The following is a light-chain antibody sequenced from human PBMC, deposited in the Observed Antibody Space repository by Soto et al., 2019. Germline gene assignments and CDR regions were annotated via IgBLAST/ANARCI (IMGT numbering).Light chain of an antibody. Sequence: QSALTQPASVSGSPGQSITIFCSGTSSDVGAYKFVSWYRHHPGKAPQVMIYEVSNRPSGFSNRFSGSKSGNTASLTISGLQPEDEGDYYCSSYTSTSTPWVFGGGTKLTVL. CDR3: SSYTSTSTPWV. J-gene: IGLJ3*02. CDR1: SSDVGAYKF. CDR2: EVS. V-gene: IGLV2-14*01.